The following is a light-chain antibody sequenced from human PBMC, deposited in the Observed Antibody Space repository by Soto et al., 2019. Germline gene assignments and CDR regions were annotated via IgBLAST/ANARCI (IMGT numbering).Light chain of an antibody. V-gene: IGKV1-33*01. CDR3: QQYDNVPIT. CDR2: AAS. J-gene: IGKJ5*01. CDR1: QGITNY. Sequence: DIQMTQSPSSLSASVGDRVTITCQASQGITNYLNWFQQKPGKAPKLLIYAASNLETGVPSRFSGVGSGTEFTLTISSLQPEDIATDFCQQYDNVPITFGQGTRL.